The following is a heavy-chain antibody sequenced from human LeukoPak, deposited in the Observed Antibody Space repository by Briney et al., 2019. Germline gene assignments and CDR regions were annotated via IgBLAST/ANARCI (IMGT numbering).Heavy chain of an antibody. J-gene: IGHJ4*02. CDR3: ARIDPDYYGSGSYVH. CDR2: IYYSGST. D-gene: IGHD3-10*01. Sequence: SETLSLTCTVSGGSISSYYWSWIRQPPGKGLEWLGYIYYSGSTNYNPSLKSRVTISVDTSKNQFSLKLSSVTAADTAVYYCARIDPDYYGSGSYVHWGQGPLVTVSS. CDR1: GGSISSYY. V-gene: IGHV4-59*01.